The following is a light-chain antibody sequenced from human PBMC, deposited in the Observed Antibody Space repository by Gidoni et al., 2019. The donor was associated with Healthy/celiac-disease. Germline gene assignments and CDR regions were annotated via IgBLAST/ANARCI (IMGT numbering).Light chain of an antibody. J-gene: IGKJ3*01. Sequence: EIVMTQSPATLSVSPGKRATLSCRASQSVNSSLSWYQQRPGQAPRLLIYGASTRATGLPARFSGSGSGTEFSPTISSLQSEDFAVYYCHQYNKWPFTFGPGTKVDIK. CDR3: HQYNKWPFT. V-gene: IGKV3-15*01. CDR1: QSVNSS. CDR2: GAS.